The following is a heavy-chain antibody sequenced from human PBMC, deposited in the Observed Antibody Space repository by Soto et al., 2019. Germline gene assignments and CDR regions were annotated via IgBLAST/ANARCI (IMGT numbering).Heavy chain of an antibody. D-gene: IGHD3-3*01. V-gene: IGHV3-23*01. Sequence: PGGSLRLSCAASGFTFSSYAMSWVRQAPGKGLEWVSAISGSGGSTYYADSVKGRFTISRDNSKNTLYLQMNSLRAEDTAVYYCAKAGNLPGYYDFWSGYYEAHYYYYYMDVWGKGTTVTVS. CDR3: AKAGNLPGYYDFWSGYYEAHYYYYYMDV. J-gene: IGHJ6*03. CDR2: ISGSGGST. CDR1: GFTFSSYA.